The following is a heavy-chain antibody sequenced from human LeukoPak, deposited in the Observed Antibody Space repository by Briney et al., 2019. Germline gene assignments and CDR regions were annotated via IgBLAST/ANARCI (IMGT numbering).Heavy chain of an antibody. Sequence: PSETLSLTCTVSGYSISSGYYWGWIRPPPGKGLEWIGSIYHSGSTYYNPSLKSRVTISVDTSKNQFSLKLSSVTAADTAVYYCARVPGIVVASYYYMDVWGKGTTVTISS. D-gene: IGHD2-2*01. V-gene: IGHV4-38-2*02. CDR2: IYHSGST. CDR3: ARVPGIVVASYYYMDV. CDR1: GYSISSGYY. J-gene: IGHJ6*03.